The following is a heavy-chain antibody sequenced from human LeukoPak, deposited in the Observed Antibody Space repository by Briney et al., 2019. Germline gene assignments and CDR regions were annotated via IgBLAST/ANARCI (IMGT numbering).Heavy chain of an antibody. D-gene: IGHD4-23*01. Sequence: ASVTVSCTASGYTFTSYDINWVRQATGQGLEWMGWMSPNSDNTGHAQKFQGRVTFTRDTSIGTAYMELRSLTSEDTAVYYCARDYGGSSGWFDPWGQGTLVTVSS. CDR3: ARDYGGSSGWFDP. CDR2: MSPNSDNT. CDR1: GYTFTSYD. V-gene: IGHV1-8*01. J-gene: IGHJ5*02.